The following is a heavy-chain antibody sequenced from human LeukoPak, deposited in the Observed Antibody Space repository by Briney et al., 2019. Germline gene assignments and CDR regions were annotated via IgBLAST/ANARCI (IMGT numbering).Heavy chain of an antibody. Sequence: GWSLRLSCASSGFTFSSYDIHWVRQAPAKGLEWVAFIRYDGSNKYYADSVRGRFTISRDNSKNTLYLQMNSLRAEDTAVYFCAKGSKAVLFTRDHYMDVWGKGTTVTISS. CDR3: AKGSKAVLFTRDHYMDV. V-gene: IGHV3-30*02. CDR1: GFTFSSYD. J-gene: IGHJ6*03. D-gene: IGHD6-19*01. CDR2: IRYDGSNK.